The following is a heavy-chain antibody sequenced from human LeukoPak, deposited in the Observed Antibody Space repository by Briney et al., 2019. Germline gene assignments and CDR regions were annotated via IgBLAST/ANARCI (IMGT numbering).Heavy chain of an antibody. J-gene: IGHJ5*02. D-gene: IGHD5-18*01. V-gene: IGHV3-15*01. CDR3: TTTGADTRNWFDP. Sequence: GGSLRLSCAASGFIFSDGWMTWVRQAPGKGLEWVGRIKNKIDGGTTDYAAPVKGRFTISREDSKNMLYLQMNSLKTEDTAVYYCTTTGADTRNWFDPWGQGTLVTVSS. CDR2: IKNKIDGGTT. CDR1: GFIFSDGW.